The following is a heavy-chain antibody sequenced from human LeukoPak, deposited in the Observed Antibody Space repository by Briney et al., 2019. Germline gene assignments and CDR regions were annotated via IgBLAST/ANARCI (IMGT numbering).Heavy chain of an antibody. Sequence: GASVKVSCKASGYTFTSYGISWVRQAPGQGLEWMGWISAYNGNTNYAQKLQGRVTMTTDTSTSTAYMELRSLRSDDTAVYYCARRGVYSSGWYSTETPYYFDYWGQGTLVTVSS. J-gene: IGHJ4*02. D-gene: IGHD6-19*01. CDR1: GYTFTSYG. V-gene: IGHV1-18*01. CDR3: ARRGVYSSGWYSTETPYYFDY. CDR2: ISAYNGNT.